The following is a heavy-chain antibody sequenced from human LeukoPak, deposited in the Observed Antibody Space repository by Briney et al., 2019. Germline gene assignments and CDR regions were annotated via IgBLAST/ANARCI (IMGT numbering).Heavy chain of an antibody. CDR2: IHYSGST. V-gene: IGHV4-39*07. CDR3: AREELQGSGRYYFDY. CDR1: GGSISSGSYY. J-gene: IGHJ4*02. D-gene: IGHD3-10*01. Sequence: PSQTLSLTCTVSGGSISSGSYYWNWIRQPPGKGLEWIGSIHYSGSTYHNPSLKSRVTISVDTPKNQFSLKLSSVTAADTAVYYCAREELQGSGRYYFDYWGQGTLVTVSS.